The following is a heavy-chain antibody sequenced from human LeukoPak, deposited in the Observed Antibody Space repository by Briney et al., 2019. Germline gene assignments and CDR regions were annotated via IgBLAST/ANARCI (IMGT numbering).Heavy chain of an antibody. CDR2: ISSSTSYI. Sequence: GGSLRLSCAASGFTVSSNYMSWIRQAPGKGLEWVSSISSSTSYIYYADSVKGRFTISKDNAKNSLYLQMNSLRAEDTAVYYCARAGGSTVSHSDYWGQGTLVTVSS. CDR1: GFTVSSNY. D-gene: IGHD4-17*01. J-gene: IGHJ4*02. V-gene: IGHV3-21*01. CDR3: ARAGGSTVSHSDY.